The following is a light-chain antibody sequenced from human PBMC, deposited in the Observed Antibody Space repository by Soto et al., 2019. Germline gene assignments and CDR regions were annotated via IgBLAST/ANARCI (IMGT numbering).Light chain of an antibody. V-gene: IGKV1-39*01. Sequence: DIQMTQSPSSLSASVGDRVTITWRASQSITTYLNWYQQKPGKAPKLLIFAASSLQSGVPSRFYGSASGTDFTLTISRLQPEDFATYYCQQTYSTRYTFGQGTKVDIK. J-gene: IGKJ2*01. CDR3: QQTYSTRYT. CDR2: AAS. CDR1: QSITTY.